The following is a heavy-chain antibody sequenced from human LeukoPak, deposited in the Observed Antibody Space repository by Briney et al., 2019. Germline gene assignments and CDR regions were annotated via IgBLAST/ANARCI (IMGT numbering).Heavy chain of an antibody. Sequence: GGSLRLSCAASGFTLSSYDMHWVRQTTGRGLEWVSGVDTAGDTYSPGSVKGRFTISRENAKNSLYLQMNNLSAGDTAVYYCARADLRGYSLDYWGQGTLVAVSS. CDR1: GFTLSSYD. J-gene: IGHJ4*02. V-gene: IGHV3-13*01. CDR2: VDTAGDT. D-gene: IGHD5-18*01. CDR3: ARADLRGYSLDY.